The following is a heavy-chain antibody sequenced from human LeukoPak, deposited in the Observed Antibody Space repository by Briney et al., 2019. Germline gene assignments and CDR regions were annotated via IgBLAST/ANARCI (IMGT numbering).Heavy chain of an antibody. CDR2: VYYRGST. CDR1: GGSMNTYY. Sequence: SETLSLTCTVSGGSMNTYYWSWIRQPPGKGLEWIGYVYYRGSTNYSPSLKSRVTISADTPKNQFSLNLISVTAADTAVYFCSRLTTMTIGTYYYYMDVWGKGTTVIVSS. V-gene: IGHV4-59*01. J-gene: IGHJ6*03. D-gene: IGHD3-22*01. CDR3: SRLTTMTIGTYYYYMDV.